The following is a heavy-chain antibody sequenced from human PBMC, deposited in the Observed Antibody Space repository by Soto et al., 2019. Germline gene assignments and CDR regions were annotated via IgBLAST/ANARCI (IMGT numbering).Heavy chain of an antibody. CDR1: GGMLRKER. D-gene: IGHD3-22*01. V-gene: IGHV3-15*07. Sequence: GGDRRDRRGGSGGMLRKERDKVGRPGPEKVLEWVGRIKSKSDGGTTDYAAPVKGRFAISRDDSKNLVYMQMNSLKTEDTAVYYCITDSYINIIVVRFDYWGHGTLVTVSS. CDR3: ITDSYINIIVVRFDY. CDR2: IKSKSDGGTT. J-gene: IGHJ4*01.